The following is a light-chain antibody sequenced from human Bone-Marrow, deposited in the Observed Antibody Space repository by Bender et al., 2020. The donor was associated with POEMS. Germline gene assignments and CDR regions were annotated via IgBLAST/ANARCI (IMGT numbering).Light chain of an antibody. V-gene: IGLV2-14*03. CDR2: DVS. CDR1: SSDVGGYNF. Sequence: QSVLTQPPSASGTPGQSVTISCSGTSSDVGGYNFVSWYQHHPGKAPKLIIYDVSHRPSGLSNRFSGSKSGSTASLTISGLQAEDGAYYYCNSFTSATTLMVFGGGTKVTVL. J-gene: IGLJ2*01. CDR3: NSFTSATTLMV.